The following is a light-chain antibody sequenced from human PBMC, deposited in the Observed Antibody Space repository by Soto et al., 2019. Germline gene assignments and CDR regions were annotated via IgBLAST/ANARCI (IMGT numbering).Light chain of an antibody. CDR2: AAS. Sequence: DIQMTQSPSSLSASVGDRVTISCRASQSISIYLNWYQQKPGKAPKLLIYAASSLQSRVPSRFSGSGSGTDYTLNISTLQPEDFATYYCQQRYGTPRLTFGGGTKVQIK. CDR1: QSISIY. V-gene: IGKV1-39*01. CDR3: QQRYGTPRLT. J-gene: IGKJ4*01.